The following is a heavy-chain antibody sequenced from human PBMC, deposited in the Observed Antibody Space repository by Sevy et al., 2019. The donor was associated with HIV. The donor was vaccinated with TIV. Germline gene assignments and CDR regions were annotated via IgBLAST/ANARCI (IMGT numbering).Heavy chain of an antibody. D-gene: IGHD6-13*01. V-gene: IGHV4-59*01. Sequence: SETLSLTCTVSGGSISSYYWSWIWQPPGKGLEWIGYIYYSGSTNYNPSLKSRVTIPVDTSKNQFSLKLSSVTAADTAVYYCARVPRDSSSWYESYYGMDVWGQGTTVTVSS. CDR3: ARVPRDSSSWYESYYGMDV. CDR2: IYYSGST. J-gene: IGHJ6*02. CDR1: GGSISSYY.